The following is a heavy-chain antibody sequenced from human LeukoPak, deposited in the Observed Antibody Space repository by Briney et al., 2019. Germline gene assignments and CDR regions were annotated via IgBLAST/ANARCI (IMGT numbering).Heavy chain of an antibody. CDR3: ARVSLVRGAPDYYFDY. D-gene: IGHD3-10*01. CDR1: GGSFIGYS. J-gene: IGHJ4*02. V-gene: IGHV4-34*01. CDR2: IHHSGST. Sequence: SETLSLTCAANGGSFIGYSWSWIRQAPGKGLEWIGEIHHSGSTKYNPSLKSRVTMSVDTSKNQFSLKLSSVTAADTAVYYCARVSLVRGAPDYYFDYWGQGTLVTVSS.